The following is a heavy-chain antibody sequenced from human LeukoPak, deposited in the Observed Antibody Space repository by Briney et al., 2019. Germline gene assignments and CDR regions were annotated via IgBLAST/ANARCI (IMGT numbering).Heavy chain of an antibody. V-gene: IGHV3-23*01. CDR3: ARVLDYYGSGSYSKDSYYYYMDV. Sequence: GESLRLSCAASGFTFSSYAMTWVRQTPGKGLEWVSTISGSGGSTFYADSVKGRFTISRDNSKTTLFLQMNSLRVEDTAVYYCARVLDYYGSGSYSKDSYYYYMDVWGKGTTVTVSS. CDR1: GFTFSSYA. D-gene: IGHD3-10*01. J-gene: IGHJ6*03. CDR2: ISGSGGST.